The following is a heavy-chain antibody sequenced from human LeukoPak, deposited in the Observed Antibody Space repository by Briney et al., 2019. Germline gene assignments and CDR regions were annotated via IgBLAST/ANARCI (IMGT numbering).Heavy chain of an antibody. J-gene: IGHJ6*03. D-gene: IGHD3-9*01. V-gene: IGHV3-7*01. Sequence: GGSLRLSCAASGFTFSSYGMHWVRQAPGKGLEWVANIKQDGSEKYYVDSVKGRFTISRDNAKNSLYLQMNSLRAEDTAVYYCARDESRSVRYFDWLLPNYYMDVWGKGTTVTVSS. CDR2: IKQDGSEK. CDR1: GFTFSSYG. CDR3: ARDESRSVRYFDWLLPNYYMDV.